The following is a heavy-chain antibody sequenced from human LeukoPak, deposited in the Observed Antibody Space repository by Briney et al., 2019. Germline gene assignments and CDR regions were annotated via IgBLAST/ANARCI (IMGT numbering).Heavy chain of an antibody. CDR1: GASVTTSY. V-gene: IGHV4-59*02. Sequence: SETLSLTCTVSGASVTTSYWSWLRQPPGKSPEWIGYIYYSGSPIYSPSLNSRVTISLDTSKNRFSLKLTSVTAADTAVYYCAREGYGSRSRDNWLDPWGQGTLVTVPS. CDR2: IYYSGSP. J-gene: IGHJ5*02. CDR3: AREGYGSRSRDNWLDP. D-gene: IGHD3-10*01.